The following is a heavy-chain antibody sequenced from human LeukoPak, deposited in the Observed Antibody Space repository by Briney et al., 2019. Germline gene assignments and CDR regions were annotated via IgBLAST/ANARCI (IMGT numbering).Heavy chain of an antibody. CDR1: GGTFSSYA. CDR2: IIPIFGIV. Sequence: GASVKVSCKASGGTFSSYAISWVRQAPGQGLEWMGRIIPIFGIVNYAQKSQGRVTITADKSTSTAYMELSSLRSEDTAVYYCARPYDSSGYAGDFHAFDIWGQGTMVTVSS. V-gene: IGHV1-69*04. D-gene: IGHD3-22*01. CDR3: ARPYDSSGYAGDFHAFDI. J-gene: IGHJ3*02.